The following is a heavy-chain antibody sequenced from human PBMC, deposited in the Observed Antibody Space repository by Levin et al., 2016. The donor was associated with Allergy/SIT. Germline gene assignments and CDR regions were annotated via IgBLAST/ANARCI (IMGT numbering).Heavy chain of an antibody. CDR1: GGTFSSYA. Sequence: SVKVSCKASGGTFSSYAISWVRQAPGQGLEWMGGIIPIFGTANYAQKFQGRVTITADESTSTAYMELSSLRSEDTAVYYCARELGYSYGNAEWWRWIDYWGQGTLVTVSS. CDR2: IIPIFGTA. CDR3: ARELGYSYGNAEWWRWIDY. V-gene: IGHV1-69*13. J-gene: IGHJ4*02. D-gene: IGHD5-18*01.